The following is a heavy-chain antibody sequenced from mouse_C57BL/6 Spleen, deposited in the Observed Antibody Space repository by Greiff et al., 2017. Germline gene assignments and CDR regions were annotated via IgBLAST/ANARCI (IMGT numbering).Heavy chain of an antibody. V-gene: IGHV5-17*01. J-gene: IGHJ4*01. CDR1: GFTFSDYG. Sequence: EVKLVESGGGLVKPGGSLKLSCAASGFTFSDYGMHWVRQAPEKGLEWVAYISSGSSTIYYADPVKGRFTISRDNAKNTLFLQMTSLRSEDTAMYYCARRYYGSSSYAMDYWGQGTSVTVSS. CDR3: ARRYYGSSSYAMDY. CDR2: ISSGSSTI. D-gene: IGHD1-1*01.